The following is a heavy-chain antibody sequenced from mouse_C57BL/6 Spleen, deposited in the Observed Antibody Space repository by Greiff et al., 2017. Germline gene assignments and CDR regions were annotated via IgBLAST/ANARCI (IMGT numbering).Heavy chain of an antibody. CDR1: GFTFSDYG. CDR2: ISSGSSTI. Sequence: EVMLVESGGGLVKPGGSLKLSCAASGFTFSDYGMHWVRQAPEKGLEWVAYISSGSSTIYYADTVKGRFTISRDNAKNTLYLQMTSLRTEGTAMYYCARPYYGRGYYARDYWGQGTSGTVSS. D-gene: IGHD1-1*01. CDR3: ARPYYGRGYYARDY. J-gene: IGHJ4*01. V-gene: IGHV5-17*01.